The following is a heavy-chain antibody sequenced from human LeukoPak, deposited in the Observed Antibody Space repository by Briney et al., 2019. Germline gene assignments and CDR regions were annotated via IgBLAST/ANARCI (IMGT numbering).Heavy chain of an antibody. CDR3: AKEKAAWYPFDC. V-gene: IGHV3-33*03. CDR2: IWYDGSEE. Sequence: GRSLRLSCAASGFTFNTYGMHWVRQAPGKGLEWVAIIWYDGSEEYYADSVKGRVTISRDNSKNTLYLQMNSLRAEDTAVYYCAKEKAAWYPFDCWGQGTLVTVSS. J-gene: IGHJ4*02. D-gene: IGHD6-13*01. CDR1: GFTFNTYG.